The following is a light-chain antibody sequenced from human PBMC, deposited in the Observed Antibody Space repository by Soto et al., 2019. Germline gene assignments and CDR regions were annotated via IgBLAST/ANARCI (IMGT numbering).Light chain of an antibody. CDR2: ATS. V-gene: IGKV3-20*01. Sequence: EIVLTQSPGTLSLSSGERATLSCRASQSVSSSYLAWYQQKPGQAPRLLVYATSSRATGIPDRFSGSGSGTDFTLTISRLEPEDFEVYYWQQYGSSSFTFGQGTKLEIK. J-gene: IGKJ2*01. CDR3: QQYGSSSFT. CDR1: QSVSSSY.